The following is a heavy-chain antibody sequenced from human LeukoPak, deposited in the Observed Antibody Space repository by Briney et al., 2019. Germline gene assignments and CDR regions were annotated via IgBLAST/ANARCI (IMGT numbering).Heavy chain of an antibody. CDR3: AKDRYYYDSSGPEIDY. CDR2: ISGSGGST. CDR1: GFTFSSYA. Sequence: GRSLRLSCAASGFTFSSYAMSWVRQAPGKGLEWVSAISGSGGSTYYADSVKGRFTISRDNSKNTLYLQMNSLRAEDTAVYYCAKDRYYYDSSGPEIDYWGQGTLVTVSS. D-gene: IGHD3-22*01. V-gene: IGHV3-23*01. J-gene: IGHJ4*02.